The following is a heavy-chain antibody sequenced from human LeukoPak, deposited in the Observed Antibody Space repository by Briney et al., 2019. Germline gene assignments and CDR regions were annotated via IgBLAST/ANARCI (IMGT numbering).Heavy chain of an antibody. CDR2: VNTDGRTT. V-gene: IGHV3-74*01. CDR1: GFTFSSYW. D-gene: IGHD2-2*03. CDR3: SMDLSGAHDY. J-gene: IGHJ4*02. Sequence: PGGSLRLSCAASGFTFSSYWMHWVRQAPGKGLVWVSRVNTDGRTTNYADSVRGRITISRDNAENTLYLQMNSLRVEDTAVYYCSMDLSGAHDYWGQGSVVTVSS.